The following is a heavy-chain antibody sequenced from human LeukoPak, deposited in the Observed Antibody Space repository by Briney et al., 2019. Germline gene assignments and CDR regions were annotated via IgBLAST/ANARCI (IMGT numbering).Heavy chain of an antibody. CDR3: ARVLQLWLNWFDP. CDR1: GGSISSYY. CDR2: IYYSGST. Sequence: PSETLSLTCTVSGGSISSYYWSWIRQPPGKGLEWIGYIYYSGSTNYNPSLKSRVTISVDTSKNQFSLKLSSVTAADTAVYYCARVLQLWLNWFDPWGQGTLVTVSS. D-gene: IGHD5-18*01. J-gene: IGHJ5*02. V-gene: IGHV4-59*12.